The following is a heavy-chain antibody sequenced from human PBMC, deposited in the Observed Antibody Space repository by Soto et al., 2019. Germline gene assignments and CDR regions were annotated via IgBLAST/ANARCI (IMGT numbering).Heavy chain of an antibody. D-gene: IGHD2-8*01. CDR2: INPSGGST. CDR3: ARGWAWRVLMVYAVDDAFDI. V-gene: IGHV1-46*01. J-gene: IGHJ3*02. CDR1: GYTFTSYY. Sequence: ASVKVSCKASGYTFTSYYMHWVRQAPGQGLEWMGIINPSGGSTSYAQKFQGRVTMTRDTSTSTVYMELSSLRSEDTAVYYCARGWAWRVLMVYAVDDAFDIWGQGTMGTVS.